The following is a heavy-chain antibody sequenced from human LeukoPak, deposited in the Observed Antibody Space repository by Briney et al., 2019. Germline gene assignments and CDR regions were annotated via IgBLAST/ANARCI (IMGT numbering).Heavy chain of an antibody. D-gene: IGHD2-15*01. CDR1: GFTFSSYA. Sequence: PGGSLRLSCVASGFTFSSYAMSWVRQAPGKGLEWVSTISGSGANTYYADSVKGRFTISRDNSKSTLFLHMNSLRAEDTAMYYCAKDQKSSGSCLSFDYWGQGTLVSVSS. J-gene: IGHJ4*02. CDR3: AKDQKSSGSCLSFDY. CDR2: ISGSGANT. V-gene: IGHV3-23*01.